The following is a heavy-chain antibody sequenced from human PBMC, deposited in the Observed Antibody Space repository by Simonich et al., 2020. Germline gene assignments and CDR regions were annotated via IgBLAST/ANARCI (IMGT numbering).Heavy chain of an antibody. CDR3: ARHLQLGPFDY. CDR2: INNSGST. CDR1: GGSLSGYY. J-gene: IGHJ4*02. V-gene: IGHV4-34*01. D-gene: IGHD1-1*01. Sequence: QVQLQQWGAGLLKPSETLSLTCAVYGGSLSGYYWSWIRQPPGKGLGWIGEINNSGSTNYNPSLKSRVTISVDTSKNQFSLKLSSVTAADTAVYYCARHLQLGPFDYWGQGTLVTVSS.